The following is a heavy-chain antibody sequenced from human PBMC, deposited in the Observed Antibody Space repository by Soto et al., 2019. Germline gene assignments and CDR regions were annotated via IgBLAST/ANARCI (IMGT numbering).Heavy chain of an antibody. J-gene: IGHJ6*02. CDR1: GFSFSTFT. D-gene: IGHD2-15*01. CDR2: ISSSGYTT. V-gene: IGHV3-23*01. Sequence: PGGSLRLSCAASGFSFSTFTMNWVRQAPGKGLEWVSVISSSGYTTHYADSVKGRFTISRDSSKNTLFLQMNSLRAEDTALSYCARDVAHLAYMDVWGQGTTVTVSS. CDR3: ARDVAHLAYMDV.